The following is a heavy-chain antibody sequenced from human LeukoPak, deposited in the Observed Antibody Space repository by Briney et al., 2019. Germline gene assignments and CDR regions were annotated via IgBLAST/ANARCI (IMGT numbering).Heavy chain of an antibody. V-gene: IGHV3-23*01. CDR3: ARFMGSGSYTPDY. J-gene: IGHJ4*02. CDR1: GFTFSSYA. Sequence: PGGSLRLSCAASGFTFSSYAMSWVRQAPGKGLEWVSSISGNGGSISYADSVKGRFTISRDNAKNSLYLQMNSLSPEDTAVYYCARFMGSGSYTPDYWGQGTLVTVSS. D-gene: IGHD3-10*01. CDR2: ISGNGGSI.